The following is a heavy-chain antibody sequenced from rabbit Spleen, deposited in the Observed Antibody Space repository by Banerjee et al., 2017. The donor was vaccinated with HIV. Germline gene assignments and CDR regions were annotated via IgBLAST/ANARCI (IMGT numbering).Heavy chain of an antibody. V-gene: IGHV1S45*01. J-gene: IGHJ4*01. CDR2: IYTGNRKT. D-gene: IGHD1-1*01. CDR3: ARDNGSGDYIDVYFNL. CDR1: GFSFSSSYY. Sequence: QEQLVESGGGLVQPEGSLTLTCTASGFSFSSSYYMCWVRQAPGKGLEWIGCIYTGNRKTYYASWAKGRFTISKSSSTTVTLQMTSLTAADTATYFCARDNGSGDYIDVYFNLWGPGTLVTVS.